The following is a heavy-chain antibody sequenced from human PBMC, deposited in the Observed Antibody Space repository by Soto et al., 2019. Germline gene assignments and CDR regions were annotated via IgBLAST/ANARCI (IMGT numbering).Heavy chain of an antibody. CDR3: AKDMAYGSGSYSGLGYYYGMHX. CDR2: ISWNSGSI. Sequence: LSLSCAASGVTFDDYAMHWFRQAPGKGLEWVSGISWNSGSIGYADSLKGRFTISRDNAKNSLYLQMNSLRAEDTALYYCAKDMAYGSGSYSGLGYYYGMHXWGQVTTVTVS. CDR1: GVTFDDYA. D-gene: IGHD3-10*01. J-gene: IGHJ6*02. V-gene: IGHV3-9*01.